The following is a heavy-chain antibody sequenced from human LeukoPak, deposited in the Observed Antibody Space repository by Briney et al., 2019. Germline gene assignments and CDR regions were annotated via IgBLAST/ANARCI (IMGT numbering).Heavy chain of an antibody. CDR1: RYTLTRYG. Sequence: ASVHDSRQASRYTLTRYGISSVRQAPAQELEWMGWISAYNGNTNYAQKLQGRVTMTTDTYTSTDNMELRRLRYDDTPVYYCARDRSVPAAIYYLFMDVWGEGTAVTVSS. CDR2: ISAYNGNT. D-gene: IGHD2-2*01. CDR3: ARDRSVPAAIYYLFMDV. J-gene: IGHJ6*03. V-gene: IGHV1-18*01.